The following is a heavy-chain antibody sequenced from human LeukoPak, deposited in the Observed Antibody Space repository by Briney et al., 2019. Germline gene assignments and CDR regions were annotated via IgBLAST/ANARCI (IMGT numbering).Heavy chain of an antibody. D-gene: IGHD3-10*01. V-gene: IGHV4-59*01. Sequence: PSETLSLTCTVSGGSISSYYWSWIRQPPGKGLEWIAYVYYTGSTTYNPSLKSRVTISIDTSKNQFSLKLSSVSAADTAVYYCARGRGDARGTSFDSWGQGTLVTVSS. CDR2: VYYTGST. CDR1: GGSISSYY. J-gene: IGHJ4*02. CDR3: ARGRGDARGTSFDS.